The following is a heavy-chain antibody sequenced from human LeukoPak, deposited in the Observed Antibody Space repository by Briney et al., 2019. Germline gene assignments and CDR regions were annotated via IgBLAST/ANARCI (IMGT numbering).Heavy chain of an antibody. J-gene: IGHJ2*01. CDR1: GGTFSSYA. CDR3: AXXXXXXAXXXXXDL. Sequence: SVKVSCKASGGTFSSYAISWVRQAPGQGLEWMGGIIPIFGTANYAQKFQGRVTITTDESTSTAYMELSSLRSEDTAVYYCAXXXXXXAXXXXXDLWGRGTLVTVS. CDR2: IIPIFGTA. V-gene: IGHV1-69*05.